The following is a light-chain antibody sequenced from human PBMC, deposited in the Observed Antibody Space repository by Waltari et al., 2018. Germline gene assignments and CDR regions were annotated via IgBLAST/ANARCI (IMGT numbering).Light chain of an antibody. Sequence: QSVLTQPLSASGTPGQDVTISCSGTSYSVGSNFVFWYQQLPGAAPKLLIFRSDRRPSGVPDRISGSKSGTSASLVITGLRSEDEADYYCAAWDDSLSAYVFGTGTKVTVL. CDR1: SYSVGSNF. CDR2: RSD. V-gene: IGLV1-47*01. J-gene: IGLJ1*01. CDR3: AAWDDSLSAYV.